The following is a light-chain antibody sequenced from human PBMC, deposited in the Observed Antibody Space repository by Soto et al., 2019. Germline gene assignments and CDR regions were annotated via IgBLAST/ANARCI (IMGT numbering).Light chain of an antibody. CDR2: AAS. J-gene: IGKJ1*01. CDR1: QGISNY. Sequence: DIQMTQSPSSLSASVGDRVTITCRASQGISNYLAWYQQKPGKVPKLLIYAASTLQSGLPSRFSGSGSGTDFTLTISSRQPEDVSTYYCQKYNSAPWTFGRGTKVEIK. CDR3: QKYNSAPWT. V-gene: IGKV1-27*01.